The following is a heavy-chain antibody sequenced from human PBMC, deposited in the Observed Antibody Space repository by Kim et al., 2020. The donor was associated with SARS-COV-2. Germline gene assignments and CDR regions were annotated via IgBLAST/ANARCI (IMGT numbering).Heavy chain of an antibody. V-gene: IGHV4-39*01. CDR3: ARASSSYYYYMDV. Sequence: YYNPPLMSRVTISADTSKTQFSLRLTSVTAADSAVYYCARASSSYYYYMDVWGTGTTVIVTS. J-gene: IGHJ6*03. D-gene: IGHD6-13*01.